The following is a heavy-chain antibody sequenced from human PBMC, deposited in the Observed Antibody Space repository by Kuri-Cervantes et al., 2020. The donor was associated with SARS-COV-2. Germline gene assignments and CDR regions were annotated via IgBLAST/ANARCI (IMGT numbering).Heavy chain of an antibody. V-gene: IGHV4-61*01. Sequence: SETLSLTCTVSGGSITNNHYYWSWIRQPPGKGLEWIGCIYYSGSTNYNPSLKSRVTISVDTSKNQFSLKLSSVTAADTAVYYCARDPRHYCSSTSCYSYYGMDVWGQGTTVTVSS. D-gene: IGHD2-2*02. CDR2: IYYSGST. CDR3: ARDPRHYCSSTSCYSYYGMDV. CDR1: GGSITNNHYY. J-gene: IGHJ6*02.